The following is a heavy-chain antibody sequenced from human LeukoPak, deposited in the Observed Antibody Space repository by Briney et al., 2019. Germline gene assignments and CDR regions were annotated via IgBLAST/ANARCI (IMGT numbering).Heavy chain of an antibody. CDR2: INPNSGGT. J-gene: IGHJ6*02. CDR3: ARDRLQIAAESHGMDV. Sequence: ASVKVSCKASGYTFTGYYMHWVRQAPGQGLEWMGWINPNSGGTNYAQKFQGRVTMTRDTSISTAYMELSRLRSNDTAVYYCARDRLQIAAESHGMDVWGQGTTVTVSS. D-gene: IGHD6-13*01. V-gene: IGHV1-2*02. CDR1: GYTFTGYY.